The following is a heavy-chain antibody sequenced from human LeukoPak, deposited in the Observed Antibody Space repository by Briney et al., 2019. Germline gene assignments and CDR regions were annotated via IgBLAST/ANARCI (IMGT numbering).Heavy chain of an antibody. V-gene: IGHV4-34*01. CDR2: INHSGST. CDR3: ARGTQQLVRWLDY. CDR1: GGSFSGYY. D-gene: IGHD6-13*01. J-gene: IGHJ4*02. Sequence: SETLSLTCAVYGGSFSGYYWSWIRQPPGKGLEWIGEINHSGSTNYNPSLKSRVTISVDTSKNQFSLKLSSVTAADTAVYYCARGTQQLVRWLDYWGQGTLATVSS.